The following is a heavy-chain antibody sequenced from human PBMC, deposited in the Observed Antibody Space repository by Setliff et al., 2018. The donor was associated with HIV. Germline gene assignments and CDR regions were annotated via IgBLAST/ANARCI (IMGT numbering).Heavy chain of an antibody. Sequence: RASVKVSCKASGYTLTTYGISWVRQAPGQRLEWMGWINAGNGNTEYSQKFQGRGTITRDTSASTAYMELSSLRSEDTAVYYCATPVDCSSTSCYDYYYYGMDVWGQGTTVTVSS. CDR1: GYTLTTYG. V-gene: IGHV1-3*01. D-gene: IGHD2-2*01. CDR2: INAGNGNT. J-gene: IGHJ6*02. CDR3: ATPVDCSSTSCYDYYYYGMDV.